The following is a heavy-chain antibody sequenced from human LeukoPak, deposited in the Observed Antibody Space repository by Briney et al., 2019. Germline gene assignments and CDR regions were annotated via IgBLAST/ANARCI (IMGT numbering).Heavy chain of an antibody. V-gene: IGHV3-11*01. J-gene: IGHJ5*02. CDR2: ISSSGSTI. Sequence: GGSLRLSCAASGFTFSDYYMSWIRQAPGKGLEWVSYISSSGSTIYSADSVKGRFTISRDNAKNSLYLQMNSLGAEDTAVYYCAGGYGSGSYSAWGQGTLVTVSS. CDR1: GFTFSDYY. D-gene: IGHD3-10*01. CDR3: AGGYGSGSYSA.